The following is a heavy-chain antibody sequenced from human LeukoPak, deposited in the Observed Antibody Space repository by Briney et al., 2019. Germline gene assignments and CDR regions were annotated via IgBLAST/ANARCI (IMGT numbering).Heavy chain of an antibody. CDR1: GFTFSNAW. D-gene: IGHD3-16*02. V-gene: IGHV3-15*01. CDR2: IKSKTDGGTT. J-gene: IGHJ4*02. Sequence: GGSLRLSCAASGFTFSNAWMSWVRQAPGKGLEWVGRIKSKTDGGTTDYAAPVTGRFTISRDDSKNTLYVQLNSLKTGDTAVYYCTWGSYRDQVDYWGQGTLVTVSS. CDR3: TWGSYRDQVDY.